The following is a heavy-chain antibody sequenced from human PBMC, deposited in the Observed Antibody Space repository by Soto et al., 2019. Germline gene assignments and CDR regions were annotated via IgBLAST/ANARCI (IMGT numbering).Heavy chain of an antibody. Sequence: PGGSLRLSCAASGFTFSSYGMHWVHQAPGKGLEWVAVISYDGSNKYYADSVKGRFTISRDNSKNTLYLQMNSLRAEDTAVYYCAGDNWNYEFAVYWGQGTLVTVSS. CDR3: AGDNWNYEFAVY. CDR1: GFTFSSYG. J-gene: IGHJ4*02. CDR2: ISYDGSNK. V-gene: IGHV3-30*03. D-gene: IGHD1-7*01.